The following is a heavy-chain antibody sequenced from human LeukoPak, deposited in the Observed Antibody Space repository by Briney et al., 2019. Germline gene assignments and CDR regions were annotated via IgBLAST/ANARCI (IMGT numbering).Heavy chain of an antibody. CDR2: YFGSGTT. CDR1: GGSISSGDFY. V-gene: IGHV4-31*03. CDR3: ATDRTGYFFDD. J-gene: IGHJ4*02. Sequence: SQTLSLTCTVSGGSISSGDFYWGWIRQDPDKGLEWIGYYFGSGTTYYNPSLKSRVIISLDTSENQFSLKLNSVTAADTAVYFCATDRTGYFFDDWGQGTLVTVSS.